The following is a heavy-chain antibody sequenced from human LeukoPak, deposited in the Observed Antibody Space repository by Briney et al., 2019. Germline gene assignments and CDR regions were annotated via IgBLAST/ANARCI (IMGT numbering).Heavy chain of an antibody. CDR1: GFSFSVYS. D-gene: IGHD2/OR15-2a*01. J-gene: IGHJ4*02. CDR2: ISSRSYT. CDR3: ASYDGFTSATLVDLL. V-gene: IGHV3-69-1*01. Sequence: PGGSLRLSCAASGFSFSVYSMNWVRQAPGKGLEWVSSISSRSYTDYADSVRGRFTISRDNAKNSLFLQMNSLRAEDTAVYYCASYDGFTSATLVDLLWGQGTLVTVSS.